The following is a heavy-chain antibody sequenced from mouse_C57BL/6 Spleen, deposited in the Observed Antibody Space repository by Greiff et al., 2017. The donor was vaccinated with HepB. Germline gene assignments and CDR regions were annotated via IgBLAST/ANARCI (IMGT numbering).Heavy chain of an antibody. CDR3: ASYYGSSDFDV. Sequence: VQGVESGPELVKPGASVKISCKASGYAFSSSWMNWVKQRPGKGLEWIGRIYPGDGDTNYNGKFKGKATLTADKSSSTAYMQLSSLTSEDSAVYFCASYYGSSDFDVWGTGTTVTVSS. CDR1: GYAFSSSW. D-gene: IGHD1-1*01. J-gene: IGHJ1*03. CDR2: IYPGDGDT. V-gene: IGHV1-82*01.